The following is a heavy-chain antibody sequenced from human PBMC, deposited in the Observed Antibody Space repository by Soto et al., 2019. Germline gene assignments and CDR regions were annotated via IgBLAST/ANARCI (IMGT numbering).Heavy chain of an antibody. CDR2: IYSGGST. CDR1: GFTVSSNY. J-gene: IGHJ6*02. V-gene: IGHV3-66*01. Sequence: EVQLVESGGGLVQPGGSLRLSCAASGFTVSSNYMSWVRQAPGKGLEGVSVIYSGGSTYYADSVKGRFTISRDNSKNTLYLQMNSLRAEDTAVYYCARDHRAEVRGPNYGMDVWGQGTTVTVSS. D-gene: IGHD3-10*01. CDR3: ARDHRAEVRGPNYGMDV.